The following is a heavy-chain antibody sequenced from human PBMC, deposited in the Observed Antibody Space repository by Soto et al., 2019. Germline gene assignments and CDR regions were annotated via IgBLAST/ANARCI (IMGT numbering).Heavy chain of an antibody. CDR3: ARDAQPGNPLLYYGLDV. J-gene: IGHJ6*02. CDR2: IGSNSDYI. CDR1: GFTFSAYS. D-gene: IGHD4-4*01. Sequence: EVQLVESGGGLVKPGGSLRLFCVASGFTFSAYSMNWVRQAPGKGLEWVSCIGSNSDYIYYADSVKGRFTISRDNAKNSLYLDMNTLRAEDTAVYFCARDAQPGNPLLYYGLDVCGQGTTVTVS. V-gene: IGHV3-21*01.